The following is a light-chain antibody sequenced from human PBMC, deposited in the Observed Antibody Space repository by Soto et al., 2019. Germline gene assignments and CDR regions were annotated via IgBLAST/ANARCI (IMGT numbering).Light chain of an antibody. CDR2: DTS. V-gene: IGKV3-15*01. CDR1: QSVSSS. J-gene: IGKJ1*01. CDR3: QQYNNWPPGT. Sequence: EIVVTQSPATLSVSPGERVTLSCRASQSVSSSLAWYQQRPGQAPRLLIYDTSTRAAGIAARFSGSGSGTEFTLTITSLQSEDFAVYYCQQYNNWPPGTFGQGTKVDI.